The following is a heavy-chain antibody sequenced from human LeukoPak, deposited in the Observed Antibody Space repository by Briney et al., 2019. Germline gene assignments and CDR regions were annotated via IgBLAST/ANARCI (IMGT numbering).Heavy chain of an antibody. V-gene: IGHV3-23*01. J-gene: IGHJ5*02. D-gene: IGHD2-15*01. Sequence: GGSLRLSCAASGFTFNNYAMSWVRQAPGEGLEWVSTISGSGGSPYYADSVKGRFTISRDNSKNTLYVQMNSLRAEDTAVYYCAKDGSSATRAYWFDPWGQGTLVTVSS. CDR3: AKDGSSATRAYWFDP. CDR2: ISGSGGSP. CDR1: GFTFNNYA.